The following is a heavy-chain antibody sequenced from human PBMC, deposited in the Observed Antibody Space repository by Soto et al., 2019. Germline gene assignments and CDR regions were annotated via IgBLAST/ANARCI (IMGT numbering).Heavy chain of an antibody. Sequence: QVQLVQSGAEVKKPGASVKVSCKASGYTFTSYYMHWVRQAPGQGLEWMGIIDPSGGSPSYAQKFQGRVTMTRDTSTSTVYMELSSLRSEDTAVYYCARGLIVVVNAPDFQHWGQGTLVTVSS. J-gene: IGHJ1*01. CDR3: ARGLIVVVNAPDFQH. D-gene: IGHD2-21*01. CDR2: IDPSGGSP. CDR1: GYTFTSYY. V-gene: IGHV1-46*01.